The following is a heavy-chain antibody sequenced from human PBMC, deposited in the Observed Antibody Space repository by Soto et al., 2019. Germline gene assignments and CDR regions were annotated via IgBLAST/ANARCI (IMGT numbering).Heavy chain of an antibody. CDR1: GYTFTSYY. Sequence: GASVKVSCKASGYTFTSYYMHWVRQAPGQGLEWMGIINPSGGSTSYAQKFQGRVTMTRDTSTSTVYMELSGLRSEDTAMYYCARDPSSIAARPPYYYGMDVWGQGTTVTVSS. CDR3: ARDPSSIAARPPYYYGMDV. D-gene: IGHD6-6*01. J-gene: IGHJ6*02. CDR2: INPSGGST. V-gene: IGHV1-46*01.